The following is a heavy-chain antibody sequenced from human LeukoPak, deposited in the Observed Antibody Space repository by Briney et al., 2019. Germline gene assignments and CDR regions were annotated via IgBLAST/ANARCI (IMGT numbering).Heavy chain of an antibody. D-gene: IGHD4-17*01. V-gene: IGHV3-74*01. Sequence: GRSLRLSCAASGFTFSSYWMHWVRHAPGKGLVWVSRISPDGSSALYADSVKGRFTISRDNAKNTLYLQMNSLRAEDTAVYYCARDNYGVDYWGQGTLVTVSS. CDR1: GFTFSSYW. CDR2: ISPDGSSA. CDR3: ARDNYGVDY. J-gene: IGHJ4*02.